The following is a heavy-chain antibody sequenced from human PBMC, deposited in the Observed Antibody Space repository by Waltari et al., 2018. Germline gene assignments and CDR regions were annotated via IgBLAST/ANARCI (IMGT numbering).Heavy chain of an antibody. D-gene: IGHD5-18*01. V-gene: IGHV4-59*01. J-gene: IGHJ4*02. CDR2: IYYSGST. CDR3: ARVNSYGYREDFDY. CDR1: GGSISSSS. Sequence: QVQLQGSGPGLVKPSETLSLTCTVSGGSISSSSWSWIRQPPGKGLEWIGYIYYSGSTNYNPSLKSRVTISVDTSKNQFSLKLSSVTAADTAVYYCARVNSYGYREDFDYWGQGTLVTVSS.